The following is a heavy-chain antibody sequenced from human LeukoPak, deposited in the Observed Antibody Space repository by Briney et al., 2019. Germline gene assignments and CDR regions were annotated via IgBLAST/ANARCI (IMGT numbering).Heavy chain of an antibody. CDR1: GFTFSDYY. Sequence: PGGSLRLSCAASGFTFSDYYMSWIRQAPGKGLECISYISSSGSTIYYADSVKGRFTISRDNSKNTLYLQMNSLRAEDTAVYYCAKDRRAAFDIWGQGTMVTVSS. CDR3: AKDRRAAFDI. V-gene: IGHV3-11*01. J-gene: IGHJ3*02. CDR2: ISSSGSTI. D-gene: IGHD6-6*01.